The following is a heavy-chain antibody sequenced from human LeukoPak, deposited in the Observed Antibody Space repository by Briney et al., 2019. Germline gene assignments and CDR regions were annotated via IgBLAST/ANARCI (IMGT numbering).Heavy chain of an antibody. CDR2: IRYDGSNK. D-gene: IGHD3-22*01. Sequence: PGGSLRLDCAASGFTFSSYGMHWVRQAPGKGLEWVAFIRYDGSNKYYADSVKGRFTISRDNSKNTLYLQMNSLRAEDTAVYYCAKALYYYDSSGYYRGFDYWGQGTLVTVSS. V-gene: IGHV3-30*02. CDR3: AKALYYYDSSGYYRGFDY. CDR1: GFTFSSYG. J-gene: IGHJ4*02.